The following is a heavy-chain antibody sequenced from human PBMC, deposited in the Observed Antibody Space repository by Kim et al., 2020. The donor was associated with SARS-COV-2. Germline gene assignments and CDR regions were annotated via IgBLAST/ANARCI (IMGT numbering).Heavy chain of an antibody. J-gene: IGHJ4*02. Sequence: SETLSLTCAVYGGSFSGYYWSWIRQPPGKGLEWIGEINHSGSTNYNPSLKSRVTISVDTSKNQFSLKLSSVTAADTAVYYCARGQGLMAVAGLLNYFDYWGQGTLVTVSS. D-gene: IGHD6-19*01. V-gene: IGHV4-34*01. CDR1: GGSFSGYY. CDR2: INHSGST. CDR3: ARGQGLMAVAGLLNYFDY.